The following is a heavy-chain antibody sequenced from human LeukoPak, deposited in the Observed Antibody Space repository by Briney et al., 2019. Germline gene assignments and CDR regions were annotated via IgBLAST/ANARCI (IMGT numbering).Heavy chain of an antibody. CDR3: AKAPVGYGAYYFDY. Sequence: PGGSLRLSCAASGFTFSNFGIHWVRQAPGKGLEWVAVISYDGSNKYYADSVKGRFTISRDNSKNTLYLQMNSLRAEDTAVYYCAKAPVGYGAYYFDYWGQGTLVTVSS. CDR2: ISYDGSNK. D-gene: IGHD4-17*01. CDR1: GFTFSNFG. J-gene: IGHJ4*02. V-gene: IGHV3-30*18.